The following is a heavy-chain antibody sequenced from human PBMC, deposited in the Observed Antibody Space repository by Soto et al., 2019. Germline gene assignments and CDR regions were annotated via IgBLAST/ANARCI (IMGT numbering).Heavy chain of an antibody. D-gene: IGHD4-17*01. V-gene: IGHV3-30-3*01. J-gene: IGHJ3*02. Sequence: GGSLRLSCAASGFTFSSYAMHWVRQAPGKGLEWVAVISYDGSNKYYADSVKGRFTISRDNSKNTLYLQMNSLRAEDTAVYYCARALTRGDYGALFFDDAFDIWGQGTMVTVSS. CDR3: ARALTRGDYGALFFDDAFDI. CDR1: GFTFSSYA. CDR2: ISYDGSNK.